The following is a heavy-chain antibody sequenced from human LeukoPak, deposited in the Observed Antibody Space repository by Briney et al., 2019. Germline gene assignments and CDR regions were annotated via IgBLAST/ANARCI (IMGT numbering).Heavy chain of an antibody. D-gene: IGHD3-22*01. CDR2: INPNSGGT. CDR1: GYSLTGHY. V-gene: IGHV1-2*02. Sequence: GASVKVSCKPSGYSLTGHYMHWVRQAPGQGLEWMGWINPNSGGTSFAQKFQGRVTMTRDTSISTAYMELSRLRFDDTAVYYCARDRAYSSGRGDTFDLWGQGTMVIVSS. CDR3: ARDRAYSSGRGDTFDL. J-gene: IGHJ3*01.